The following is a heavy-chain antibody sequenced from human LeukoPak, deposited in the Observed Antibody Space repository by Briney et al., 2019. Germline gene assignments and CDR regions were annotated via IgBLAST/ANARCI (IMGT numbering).Heavy chain of an antibody. V-gene: IGHV3-66*01. CDR1: GFTYSDYY. D-gene: IGHD5-18*01. Sequence: PGASLRLSCTTSGFTYSDYYMSWVRQAPGKGLEWVSLIYSDGTGYYSDYVKGRFTISRDNSKNTLYLQMNRLRDEDTAVYYGARRERIGYNYGRGTLDIWGQGTMVTASS. J-gene: IGHJ3*02. CDR3: ARRERIGYNYGRGTLDI. CDR2: IYSDGTG.